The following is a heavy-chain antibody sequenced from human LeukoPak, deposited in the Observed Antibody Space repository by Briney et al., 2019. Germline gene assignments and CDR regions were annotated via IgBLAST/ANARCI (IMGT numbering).Heavy chain of an antibody. V-gene: IGHV4-39*01. CDR2: IYYTGGT. D-gene: IGHD3-22*01. J-gene: IGHJ4*02. CDR1: GGSITSSSYY. CDR3: ARGNTWLTSK. Sequence: PSETLSLTCSVSGGSITSSSYYCAWIRQPPGKGLEWIGSIYYTGGTYYNPSLKSRLTISLGTSKNQFSLKLNSVTATDTAFYYCARGNTWLTSKWGQGTLVIVSS.